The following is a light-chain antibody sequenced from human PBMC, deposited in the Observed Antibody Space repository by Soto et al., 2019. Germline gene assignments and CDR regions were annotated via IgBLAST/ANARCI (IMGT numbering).Light chain of an antibody. CDR2: AAS. CDR3: QQTLSVPRT. V-gene: IGKV1-39*01. CDR1: QNIRTY. J-gene: IGKJ1*01. Sequence: DIQIKQSPRFLSASVGDRVTITCRASQNIRTYLTWYQQKPVKGPTVLIYAASTLQRGVPSRFSGSTTGTDFTLTITGLQPEDSATYYFQQTLSVPRTFGLGTKV.